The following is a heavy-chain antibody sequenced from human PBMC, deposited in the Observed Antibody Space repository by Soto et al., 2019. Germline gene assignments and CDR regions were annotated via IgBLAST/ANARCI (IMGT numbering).Heavy chain of an antibody. CDR1: GGSISSGDYY. CDR3: AREKYCSSTRCSWFDP. Sequence: SETLSLTCTVSGGSISSGDYYWSWIRQHPGKGLEWIGYIYYSGSTYYNPSLKSRLTISIDTSKNQFSLKLSSVTAADTAVYYCAREKYCSSTRCSWFDPWGQGTLVTVSS. D-gene: IGHD2-2*01. CDR2: IYYSGST. J-gene: IGHJ5*02. V-gene: IGHV4-31*03.